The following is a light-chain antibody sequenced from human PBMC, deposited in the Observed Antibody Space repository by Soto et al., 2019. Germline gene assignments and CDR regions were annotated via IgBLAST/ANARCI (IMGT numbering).Light chain of an antibody. CDR3: QQYNNWPPWT. V-gene: IGKV3D-15*01. J-gene: IGKJ1*01. Sequence: EIVMTQSPATLSVSPGERATLSCRASQSVSSNLAWYQQKPGQAPRLLIYGASTRATGIPARFSGSGSGTEFTLXISSLQSEDFAVYYCQQYNNWPPWTFGQGXXXXI. CDR2: GAS. CDR1: QSVSSN.